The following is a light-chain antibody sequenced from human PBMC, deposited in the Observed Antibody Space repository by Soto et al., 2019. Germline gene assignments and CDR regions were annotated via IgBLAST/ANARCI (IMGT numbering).Light chain of an antibody. V-gene: IGKV1-39*01. CDR1: QNIRTY. CDR2: SAS. CDR3: QHGHSTPYT. J-gene: IGKJ2*01. Sequence: DIQMTQSPYSLSASVGDSVTITCRASQNIRTYINWYQQKPGRDPKLLIHSASALPSGVPSRFSGSGSGTAFTLTMSGLPPADFATYYCQHGHSTPYTFGQGTKVEIK.